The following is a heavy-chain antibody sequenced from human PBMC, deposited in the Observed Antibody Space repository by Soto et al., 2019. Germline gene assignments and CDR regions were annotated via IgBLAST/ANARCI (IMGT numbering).Heavy chain of an antibody. Sequence: QITLKESGPTLVKPTQTLTLTCTFSGFSLRDYAVGVGWIRQPPGKALEWLSFIYWNDNEYYSPSLRSRLTISKDTSKNPVVLTMTNMDPVDTATYYCAHGSGWVFDYWGQGTLVTVSS. CDR1: GFSLRDYAVG. D-gene: IGHD6-19*01. V-gene: IGHV2-5*01. CDR2: IYWNDNE. CDR3: AHGSGWVFDY. J-gene: IGHJ4*02.